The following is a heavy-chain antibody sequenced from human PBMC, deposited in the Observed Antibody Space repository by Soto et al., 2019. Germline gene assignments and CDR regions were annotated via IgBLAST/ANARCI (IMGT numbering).Heavy chain of an antibody. CDR2: INPNGGST. J-gene: IGHJ5*02. D-gene: IGHD2-2*02. Sequence: ASVKVSCKASGYTFTSYYIHWVRQAPGQGLERMGTINPNGGSTNYSQKFQCRVTMTRDTSTSTAYMELSILRSEDTAVFYCARGCYCSITSCYTWFDPWGQGTLVTVSS. CDR3: ARGCYCSITSCYTWFDP. V-gene: IGHV1-46*01. CDR1: GYTFTSYY.